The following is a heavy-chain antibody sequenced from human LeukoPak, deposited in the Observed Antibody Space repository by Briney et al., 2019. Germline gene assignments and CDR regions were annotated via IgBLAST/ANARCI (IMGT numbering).Heavy chain of an antibody. Sequence: GSLRLSCAASGFTFSSYWMGWARQAPGKRLEWVANMNIDGSEKYYADSVKGRFSISRDNARNSVYLQMASLRVEDTAVYYCARDPVEWELLLDYWGQGTLVTVSS. CDR2: MNIDGSEK. CDR1: GFTFSSYW. CDR3: ARDPVEWELLLDY. V-gene: IGHV3-7*01. D-gene: IGHD1-26*01. J-gene: IGHJ4*02.